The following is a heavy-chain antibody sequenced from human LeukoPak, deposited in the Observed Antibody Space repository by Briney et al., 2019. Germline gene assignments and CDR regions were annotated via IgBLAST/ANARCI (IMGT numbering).Heavy chain of an antibody. V-gene: IGHV3-74*01. CDR3: ARDETYDYESNGYLDF. J-gene: IGHJ4*02. CDR1: GFTFSSYW. Sequence: PGGSLRLSCAASGFTFSSYWIHWVRQAPGKGLVWVSRINSDGSSTSYADSVRGRFTISRDNAKNLVYLQMSSLRAEDTAIYYCARDETYDYESNGYLDFWGQGTVVTVSS. CDR2: INSDGSST. D-gene: IGHD3-22*01.